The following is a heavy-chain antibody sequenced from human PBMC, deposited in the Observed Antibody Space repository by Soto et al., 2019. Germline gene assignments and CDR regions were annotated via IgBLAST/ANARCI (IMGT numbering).Heavy chain of an antibody. CDR3: ARVHYDSSGYFHAFDI. Sequence: QVQPVQSGAEVKKPGASVKVSCKASGYTFTSYAMHWVRQTPGQRLEWMGWINAGNGNTKYSQKFQGRVTITRDTSASTAYMELSSLRSEDTAVYYCARVHYDSSGYFHAFDIWGQGTMVTVSS. CDR1: GYTFTSYA. J-gene: IGHJ3*02. D-gene: IGHD3-22*01. CDR2: INAGNGNT. V-gene: IGHV1-3*01.